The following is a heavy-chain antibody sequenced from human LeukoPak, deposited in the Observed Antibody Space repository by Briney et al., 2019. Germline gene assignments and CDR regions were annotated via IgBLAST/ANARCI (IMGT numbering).Heavy chain of an antibody. CDR3: ARDWDYKMATIPGY. Sequence: GGSLRLSCATSGFTFSNYGMHWVRQAPGKGLEWVAVISYDGSNKYYADSVKGRFTISRDNPKNTLYLQMDSLRAEDTAVYFCARDWDYKMATIPGYWGQGTLVTVSS. CDR2: ISYDGSNK. J-gene: IGHJ4*02. D-gene: IGHD5-24*01. CDR1: GFTFSNYG. V-gene: IGHV3-30*03.